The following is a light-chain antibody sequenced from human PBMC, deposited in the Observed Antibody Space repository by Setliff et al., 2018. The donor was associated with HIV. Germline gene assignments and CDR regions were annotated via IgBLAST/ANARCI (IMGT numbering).Light chain of an antibody. V-gene: IGLV2-14*01. CDR3: CSYTSYSTLYV. Sequence: QSVLTQPASVSGSPGQSITIPCSGSSSDIGTYNYVSWYQQHPGRAPKLLIYDVSRRPSGVSDRFSGSKSGNSASLTISGLQAEDEADYYCCSYTSYSTLYVFGGGTKVTVL. CDR2: DVS. J-gene: IGLJ1*01. CDR1: SSDIGTYNY.